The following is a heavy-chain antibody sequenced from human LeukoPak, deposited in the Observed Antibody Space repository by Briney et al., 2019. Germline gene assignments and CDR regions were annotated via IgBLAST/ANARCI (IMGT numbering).Heavy chain of an antibody. CDR2: ISSSSSYI. CDR3: ARDRGHYDFWRKIEH. CDR1: GFTFSSYS. D-gene: IGHD3-3*01. Sequence: PGGSLRLSCAASGFTFSSYSMNWVRQAPGKGLEWVSSISSSSSYIYYADSVKGRFTISRDNAKNSLYLQMNSLRAEDTAVYYCARDRGHYDFWRKIEHWGQGTLVTVSS. V-gene: IGHV3-21*01. J-gene: IGHJ5*02.